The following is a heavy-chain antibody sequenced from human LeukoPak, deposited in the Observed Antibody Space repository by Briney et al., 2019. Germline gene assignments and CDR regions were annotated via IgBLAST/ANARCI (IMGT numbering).Heavy chain of an antibody. CDR3: ASGLGYCSSTSCYALGY. CDR2: IIPIFGTA. Sequence: SVKVSCKASGGTFSGYAISWVRQAPGQGLEWMGGIIPIFGTANYAQKFQGGVTITADKSTSTAYMELSSLRSEDTAVYYCASGLGYCSSTSCYALGYWGQGTLVTVSS. D-gene: IGHD2-2*01. CDR1: GGTFSGYA. J-gene: IGHJ4*02. V-gene: IGHV1-69*06.